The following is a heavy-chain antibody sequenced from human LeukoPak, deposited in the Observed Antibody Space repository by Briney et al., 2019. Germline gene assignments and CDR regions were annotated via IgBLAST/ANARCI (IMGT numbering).Heavy chain of an antibody. Sequence: GGSLRLSCTASGSTFSSYGWNWVRQAPGKGLEWIAYISSTNVTMYYADSVKGRFTISRDNARNSFYLQMSSLRVEDTAIYYCARAGLFGDSASGWGFGYWGQGTLVIFSS. CDR1: GSTFSSYG. J-gene: IGHJ4*02. CDR3: ARAGLFGDSASGWGFGY. CDR2: ISSTNVTM. V-gene: IGHV3-48*01. D-gene: IGHD3-16*01.